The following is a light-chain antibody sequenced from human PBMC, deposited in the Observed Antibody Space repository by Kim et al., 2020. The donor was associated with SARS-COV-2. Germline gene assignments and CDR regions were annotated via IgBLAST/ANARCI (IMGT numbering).Light chain of an antibody. CDR1: QSISSSS. V-gene: IGKV3-20*01. CDR3: QQYGSSPLT. J-gene: IGKJ4*01. CDR2: GAS. Sequence: PGERATLSCRASQSISSSSLAWYQQKPGQAPRLLIYGASSRATGIPDRFSGSGSGTDFTLTISRLEPEDFAAYYCQQYGSSPLTFGGGTKV.